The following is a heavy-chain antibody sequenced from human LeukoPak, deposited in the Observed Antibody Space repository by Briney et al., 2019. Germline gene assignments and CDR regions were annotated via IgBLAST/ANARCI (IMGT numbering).Heavy chain of an antibody. V-gene: IGHV3-48*04. Sequence: GGSLRLSCVASGFTFSSYSMNWVRQAPGKGLDWISGINSDSSAIYYADSVKGRFTISRDNAKNSLYLQLNSLRVEDTAVYYCSRRLDYWGQGTLVTVSS. CDR2: INSDSSAI. CDR1: GFTFSSYS. J-gene: IGHJ4*02. CDR3: SRRLDY.